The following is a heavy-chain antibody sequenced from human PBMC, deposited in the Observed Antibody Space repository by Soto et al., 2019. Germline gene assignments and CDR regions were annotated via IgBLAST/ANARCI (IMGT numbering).Heavy chain of an antibody. CDR2: IYYSGST. Sequence: SETLSLTCTVSGGSISSGGYYWSWIRQHPGKGLEWIGYIYYSGSTYYNPSLKSRVTISVDTSKNQFSLKLSSATAADTAVYYCARGHVVPAAILELRGWFDPWGQGTLVTVSS. CDR1: GGSISSGGYY. J-gene: IGHJ5*02. D-gene: IGHD2-2*02. V-gene: IGHV4-31*03. CDR3: ARGHVVPAAILELRGWFDP.